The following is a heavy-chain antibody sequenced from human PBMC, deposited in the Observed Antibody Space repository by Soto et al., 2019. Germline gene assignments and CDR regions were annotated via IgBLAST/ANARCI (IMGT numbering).Heavy chain of an antibody. CDR1: GGSISSSSYY. J-gene: IGHJ4*02. CDR2: IYYSGST. D-gene: IGHD6-13*01. V-gene: IGHV4-39*01. Sequence: PSETLSLTCTVSGGSISSSSYYWVWIRQPPGKGLEWIGSIYYSGSTNYNPSLKSRVTISVDTSKNQFSLKLSSVTAADTAVYYCARALIAAARNFDYWGQGTLVTVSS. CDR3: ARALIAAARNFDY.